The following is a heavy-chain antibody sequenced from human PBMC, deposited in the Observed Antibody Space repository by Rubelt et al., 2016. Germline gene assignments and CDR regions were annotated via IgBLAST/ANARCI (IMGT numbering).Heavy chain of an antibody. V-gene: IGHV3-66*01. D-gene: IGHD1-26*01. CDR1: GFTFSSYG. CDR3: AREPAMGPTTAHFDF. Sequence: EFGGGVVQPGRSLRLSCAASGFTFSSYGMHWVRQAPGKGLEWVSGIFSGGYTLYADSVKGRFSISRDNSKNTLFLQMNSLRAEDTAVYFCAREPAMGPTTAHFDFWGQGSLVTVSS. J-gene: IGHJ4*02. CDR2: IFSGGYT.